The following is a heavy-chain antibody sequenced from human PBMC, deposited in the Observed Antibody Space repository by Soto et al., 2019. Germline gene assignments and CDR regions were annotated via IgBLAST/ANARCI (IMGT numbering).Heavy chain of an antibody. V-gene: IGHV4-61*08. CDR1: GGSISSGGYY. CDR2: MYNTGST. J-gene: IGHJ6*02. CDR3: ARDLWGYCGTDCYPLDV. Sequence: LSLTCTVSGGSISSGGYYWSWIRQHPGKGLEWIGYMYNTGSTVYNPSFKSRVTISVDTSKNQFSLKLNSVTAADTAVYYCARDLWGYCGTDCYPLDVWGQGTTVTVSS. D-gene: IGHD2-21*02.